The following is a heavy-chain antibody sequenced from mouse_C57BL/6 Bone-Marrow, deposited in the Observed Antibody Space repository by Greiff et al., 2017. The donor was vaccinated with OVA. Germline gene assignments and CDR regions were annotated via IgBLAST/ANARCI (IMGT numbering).Heavy chain of an antibody. J-gene: IGHJ2*01. CDR1: GYTFTSYW. CDR3: ARRGGY. CDR2: IAPSDSYT. Sequence: VQLQQPGAELVRPGTSVKLSCKASGYTFTSYWMHWVKQRPGQGLEWIGVIAPSDSYTNYNQKFKGKATLTVDTSSSTAYMQLSSLTSEDSAVYYCARRGGYWGQGTTLTVSS. V-gene: IGHV1-59*01.